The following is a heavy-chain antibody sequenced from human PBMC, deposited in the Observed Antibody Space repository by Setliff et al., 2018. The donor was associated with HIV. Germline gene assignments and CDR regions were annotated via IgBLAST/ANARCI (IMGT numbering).Heavy chain of an antibody. V-gene: IGHV4-31*03. Sequence: SETLSLTCTLSGGSISSGAYYWTWIRQHPGKGLEWIGYIYYSGSTYYNPSLKSRLTISLDTSSNQFSLRLSSVTAADTAVYYCTRDRSDFHYHGMDVWGQGTTGTVS. CDR2: IYYSGST. CDR1: GGSISSGAYY. J-gene: IGHJ6*02. D-gene: IGHD2-21*02. CDR3: TRDRSDFHYHGMDV.